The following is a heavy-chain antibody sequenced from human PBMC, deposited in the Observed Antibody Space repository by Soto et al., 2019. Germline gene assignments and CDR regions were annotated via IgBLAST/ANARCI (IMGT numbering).Heavy chain of an antibody. CDR2: IYYSGST. CDR3: ARLWPTGAVDY. V-gene: IGHV4-59*08. J-gene: IGHJ4*02. CDR1: GGSISSYY. Sequence: SETLSLTCTVSGGSISSYYWSWIRQPPGKGLEWIGYIYYSGSTNYNPSLKSRVTISVDTSKNQFSLKLSSVTAADTAVYYCARLWPTGAVDYLSQGTLVTVSS. D-gene: IGHD1-26*01.